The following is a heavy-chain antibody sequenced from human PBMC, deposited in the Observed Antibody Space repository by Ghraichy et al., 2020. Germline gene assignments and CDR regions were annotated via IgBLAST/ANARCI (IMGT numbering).Heavy chain of an antibody. J-gene: IGHJ4*02. CDR1: GFSFSRFW. CDR2: IKQDGSEK. D-gene: IGHD3-22*01. V-gene: IGHV3-7*01. Sequence: GGSLRLSCAASGFSFSRFWMTWVRQAPGKGLEWVANIKQDGSEKYYVDSVKGRFTISRDNAKNSLYLQMNSLRAEDTAVYYCARERYYYDTSTYKSPEIYYFDYWGQGSLVTVSS. CDR3: ARERYYYDTSTYKSPEIYYFDY.